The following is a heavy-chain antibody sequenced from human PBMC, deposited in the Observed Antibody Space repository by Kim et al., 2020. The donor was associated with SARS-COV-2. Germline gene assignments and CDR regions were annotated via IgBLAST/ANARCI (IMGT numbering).Heavy chain of an antibody. CDR2: IRSKAYGGTT. D-gene: IGHD3-22*01. J-gene: IGHJ4*02. Sequence: GGSLRLSCTASGFTFGDYAMSWVRQAPGKGLEWVGFIRSKAYGGTTEYAASVKGRFTISRDDSKSIAYLQMNSLKTEDTAVYYCTRESGSSGHGVFFDYWGQGTLVTVSS. CDR1: GFTFGDYA. CDR3: TRESGSSGHGVFFDY. V-gene: IGHV3-49*04.